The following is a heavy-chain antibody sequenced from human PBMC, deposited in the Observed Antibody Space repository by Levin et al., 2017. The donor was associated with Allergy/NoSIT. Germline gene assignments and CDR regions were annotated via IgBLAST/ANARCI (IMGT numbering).Heavy chain of an antibody. CDR2: ISSSGSTI. CDR1: GFTFSDYY. V-gene: IGHV3-11*01. CDR3: ARDRTDLEYSSSPDDFDY. D-gene: IGHD6-6*01. Sequence: GGSLRLSCAASGFTFSDYYMSWIRQAPGKGLEWVSYISSSGSTIYYADSVKGRFTISRDNAKNSLYLQMNSLRAEDTALYYCARDRTDLEYSSSPDDFDYWGQGTLVTVSS. J-gene: IGHJ4*02.